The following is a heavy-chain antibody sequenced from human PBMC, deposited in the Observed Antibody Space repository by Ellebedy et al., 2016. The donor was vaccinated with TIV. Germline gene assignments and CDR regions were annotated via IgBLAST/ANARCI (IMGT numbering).Heavy chain of an antibody. D-gene: IGHD6-19*01. CDR2: INHSGST. Sequence: MPSETLSLTCAVYGGSFSGYYWSWIRQPPGKGLEWIGEINHSGSTNYNPSLKSRVTISVDTSKNQFSLKLSSVTAADTAVYYCARGHVGIAVAGHAEYFQHWGQGTLVTVSS. V-gene: IGHV4-34*01. J-gene: IGHJ1*01. CDR3: ARGHVGIAVAGHAEYFQH. CDR1: GGSFSGYY.